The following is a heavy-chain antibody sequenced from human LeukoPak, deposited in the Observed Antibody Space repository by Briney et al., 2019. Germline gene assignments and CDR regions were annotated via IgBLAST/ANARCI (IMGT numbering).Heavy chain of an antibody. CDR2: IYNSGST. CDR1: GDSISSYS. J-gene: IGHJ5*02. V-gene: IGHV4-4*07. Sequence: PSETLSLTCSVSGDSISSYSWNWIRQSAGKGLEWIGRIYNSGSTNYNPSLESRVTVSLDTSRNQFSLNLTSVTAADTAVYYCARGVDTAMVSGGYNWFEPWGQGIEVLVSS. CDR3: ARGVDTAMVSGGYNWFEP. D-gene: IGHD5-18*01.